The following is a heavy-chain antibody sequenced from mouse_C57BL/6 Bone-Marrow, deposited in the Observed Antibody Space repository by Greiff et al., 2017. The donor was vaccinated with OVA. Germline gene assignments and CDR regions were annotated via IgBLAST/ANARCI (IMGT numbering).Heavy chain of an antibody. Sequence: VKLQQSGPELVKPGASVKISCKASGYAFSSSWMNWVKQRPGKGLEWIGRIYPGDGDTNYNGKFKGKATLTADKSSSTAYMQLSSLTSEDSAVYFCARGGSYDYDDFDYWGQGTTLTVSS. CDR3: ARGGSYDYDDFDY. CDR1: GYAFSSSW. CDR2: IYPGDGDT. D-gene: IGHD2-4*01. J-gene: IGHJ2*01. V-gene: IGHV1-82*01.